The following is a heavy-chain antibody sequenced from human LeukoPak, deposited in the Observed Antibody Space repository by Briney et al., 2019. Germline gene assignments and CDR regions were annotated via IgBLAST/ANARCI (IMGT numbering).Heavy chain of an antibody. CDR2: ISSNGGST. CDR1: GFTFSSCA. J-gene: IGHJ6*02. D-gene: IGHD1-26*01. Sequence: GGSLRLSCAASGFTFSSCAMHWVRQAPGKGLKYVSAISSNGGSTYYANSVKGRFTISRDNSKNTLYLQMGSLRAEDMAVYYCARSPGGLPSKTTYYYYGMDVWGQGTTVTVSS. V-gene: IGHV3-64*01. CDR3: ARSPGGLPSKTTYYYYGMDV.